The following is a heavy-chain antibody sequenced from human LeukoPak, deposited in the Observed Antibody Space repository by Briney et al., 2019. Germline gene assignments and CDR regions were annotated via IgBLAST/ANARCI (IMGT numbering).Heavy chain of an antibody. CDR3: ARVRGSSGSYEYYHYMDV. CDR1: GGSISYFY. Sequence: RPSETLSLTCTVSGGSISYFYWSWIRQPAGKGLEWIWRIYTSGSTNYNPSLKSRVTMSVDTSKKQFSLKLSSVTAADTAVYYCARVRGSSGSYEYYHYMDVWGKGTTVTISS. CDR2: IYTSGST. D-gene: IGHD1-26*01. J-gene: IGHJ6*03. V-gene: IGHV4-4*07.